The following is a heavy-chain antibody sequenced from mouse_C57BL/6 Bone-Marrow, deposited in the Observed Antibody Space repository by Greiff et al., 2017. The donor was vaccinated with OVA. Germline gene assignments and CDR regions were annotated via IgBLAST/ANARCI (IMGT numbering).Heavy chain of an antibody. Sequence: ESGPGLVKPSQSLSLTCSVTGYSITSGYYWNWIRQFPGNKLEWMGYISYDGSNNYNPSLKNRISITRDTSKNQFFLKLNSVTTEDTATYYCARDGNYYGSSPYAMDYWGQGTSVTVSS. CDR2: ISYDGSN. CDR1: GYSITSGYY. J-gene: IGHJ4*01. D-gene: IGHD1-1*01. V-gene: IGHV3-6*01. CDR3: ARDGNYYGSSPYAMDY.